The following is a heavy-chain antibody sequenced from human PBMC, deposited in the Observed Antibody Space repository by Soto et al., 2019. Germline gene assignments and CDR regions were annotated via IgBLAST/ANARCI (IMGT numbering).Heavy chain of an antibody. D-gene: IGHD3-3*01. CDR3: AKDRSRSFGVVIVYYGMDV. CDR2: ISYDGSNK. CDR1: GFTFSSYG. J-gene: IGHJ6*02. Sequence: GGSLRLSCAASGFTFSSYGMHWVRQAPGKGLEWVAVISYDGSNKYYADSVKGRFTISRDNSKNTLYLQMNSLRAEDTAVYYCAKDRSRSFGVVIVYYGMDVGGQGTTVTV. V-gene: IGHV3-30*18.